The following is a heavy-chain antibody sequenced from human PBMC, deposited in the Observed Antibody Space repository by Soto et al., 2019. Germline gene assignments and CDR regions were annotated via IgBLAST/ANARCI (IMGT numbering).Heavy chain of an antibody. CDR2: IGGIGQYA. Sequence: EVQVLETGGGLVQPGGSLRLSCVASGFTFNNFVMNWVRQAPGKGLEWVAIIGGIGQYAYYADPVNGRFTFSRDNSKNTVYLEMNSLRAEDTAIYFCAKGGTSHIYGIDVWGPGTTVTVS. CDR1: GFTFNNFV. V-gene: IGHV3-23*01. CDR3: AKGGTSHIYGIDV. D-gene: IGHD2-2*01. J-gene: IGHJ6*02.